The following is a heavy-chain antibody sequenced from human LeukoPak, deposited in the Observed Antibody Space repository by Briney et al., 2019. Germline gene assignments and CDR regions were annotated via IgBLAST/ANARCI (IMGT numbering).Heavy chain of an antibody. CDR3: ARERGYDFWSGSRVLFDY. CDR1: GFTFSSYG. D-gene: IGHD3-3*01. Sequence: GGYLRLSCAAFGFTFSSYGMSWVRQAPGKGLEWVSAISGSGGSTYYADSVKGRFTISRDNAKNSLYLQMNSLRAEDTAVYYCARERGYDFWSGSRVLFDYWGQGTLVTVSS. V-gene: IGHV3-23*01. CDR2: ISGSGGST. J-gene: IGHJ4*02.